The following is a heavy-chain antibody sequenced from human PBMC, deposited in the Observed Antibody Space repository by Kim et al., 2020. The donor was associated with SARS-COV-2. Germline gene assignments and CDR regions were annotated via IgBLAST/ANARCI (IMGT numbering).Heavy chain of an antibody. CDR3: ARHTPYYYDSSGYYYGAFDI. D-gene: IGHD3-22*01. Sequence: GESLKISCKGSGYSFTSYWISWVRQMPGKGLEWMGRIDPSDSYTNYSPSFQGHVTISADKSISTAYLQWSSLKASDTAMYYCARHTPYYYDSSGYYYGAFDIWGQGTMVTVSS. V-gene: IGHV5-10-1*01. CDR2: IDPSDSYT. CDR1: GYSFTSYW. J-gene: IGHJ3*02.